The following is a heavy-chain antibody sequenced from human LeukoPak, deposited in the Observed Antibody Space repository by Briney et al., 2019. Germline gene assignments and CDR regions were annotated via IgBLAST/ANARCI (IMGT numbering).Heavy chain of an antibody. D-gene: IGHD3-10*01. CDR1: GFTVSSNY. Sequence: GGSLRLSCAASGFTVSSNYMSWVRQAPGKGLQWVSGINWNGGSTGYADSVKGRFAISRDNAKNSLYVQMNSLRAEDTAVYYCARDCCASGSYDYWGQGTLVTVSS. CDR2: INWNGGST. J-gene: IGHJ4*02. V-gene: IGHV3-20*04. CDR3: ARDCCASGSYDY.